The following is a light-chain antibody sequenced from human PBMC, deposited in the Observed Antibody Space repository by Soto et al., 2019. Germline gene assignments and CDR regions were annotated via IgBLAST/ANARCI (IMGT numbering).Light chain of an antibody. V-gene: IGLV1-40*01. J-gene: IGLJ1*01. CDR2: GNS. Sequence: VLTQPPSVSGAPGQRVSISCTGSSSNIGAGYDVHWYQQLPGTAPKLLIYGNSDRPSGVPDRFSGSKSGTSASLAITGLQAEDEADYYCQSYDSSLSGYVFGTGTKLTVL. CDR3: QSYDSSLSGYV. CDR1: SSNIGAGYD.